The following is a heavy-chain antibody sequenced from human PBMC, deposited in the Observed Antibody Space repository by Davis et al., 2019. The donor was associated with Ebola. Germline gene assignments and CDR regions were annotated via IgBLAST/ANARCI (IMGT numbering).Heavy chain of an antibody. CDR2: IKQDGSEK. V-gene: IGHV3-7*01. D-gene: IGHD2-2*02. CDR1: GFTFSSYW. CDR3: ARAGSPWGYCSSTSCYINYYYYYGMDV. Sequence: PGGSLRLSCAASGFTFSSYWMSWVRQAPGKGLEWVANIKQDGSEKYYVDSVKGRFTISRDNSKNTLYLQLNSLRAEDTAVYYCARAGSPWGYCSSTSCYINYYYYYGMDVWGQGTTVTVSS. J-gene: IGHJ6*02.